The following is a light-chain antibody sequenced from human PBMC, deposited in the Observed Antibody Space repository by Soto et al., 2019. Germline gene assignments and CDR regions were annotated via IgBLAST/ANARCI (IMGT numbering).Light chain of an antibody. J-gene: IGLJ1*01. CDR1: SSDVGHNKY. CDR2: KVS. V-gene: IGLV2-14*01. CDR3: TSSTSDRLNV. Sequence: QSVLTQPASVSGSPGQSITISCSGTSSDVGHNKYVSWYQQYPGKVPKLLINKVSNRPSGVSNRFPGSKSGNTASLTISGLLAEDEADYFCTSSTSDRLNVFGTGTKVTVL.